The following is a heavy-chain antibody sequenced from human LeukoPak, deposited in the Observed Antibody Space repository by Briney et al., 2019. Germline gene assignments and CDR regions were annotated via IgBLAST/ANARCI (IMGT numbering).Heavy chain of an antibody. J-gene: IGHJ4*02. Sequence: PGGSLRPSCPASGSPFSSNSMNWVRQAPGKGLEWVSSISSSSSYINYADSVKGRFTISRDNAKNSLYLQMNSLRAEDTAVYYCARDLGSSHSSGIDYWGQGTLVTVSS. V-gene: IGHV3-21*01. D-gene: IGHD6-6*01. CDR1: GSPFSSNS. CDR2: ISSSSSYI. CDR3: ARDLGSSHSSGIDY.